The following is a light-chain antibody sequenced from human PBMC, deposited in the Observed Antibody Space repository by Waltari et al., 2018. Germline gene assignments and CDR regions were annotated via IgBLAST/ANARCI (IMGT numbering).Light chain of an antibody. CDR3: QVWDSNNDHWV. CDR2: DDS. J-gene: IGLJ2*01. V-gene: IGLV3-21*02. CDR1: NIGSKS. Sequence: SYVLTQPPSVSVAPGQTARITCGGNNIGSKSVHWYQQKPGQAPVLVVYDDSDRPSGSPERFAGSNSGNTATLTISRVEAGDEADYYCQVWDSNNDHWVFGGGTKLTVL.